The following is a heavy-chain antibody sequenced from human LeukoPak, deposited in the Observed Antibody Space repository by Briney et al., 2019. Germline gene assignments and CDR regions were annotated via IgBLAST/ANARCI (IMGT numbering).Heavy chain of an antibody. V-gene: IGHV3-23*01. J-gene: IGHJ3*02. D-gene: IGHD3-22*01. Sequence: GGSLRLSCAASGFTFDDYGMSWVRQAPGKGLEWVSAISGSGGSAYYADSVKGRFTISRDNSKNTLYLQMNSLRAEDTAVYYCAKDYYDSSGYSEGDAFDIWGQGTMVTVSS. CDR3: AKDYYDSSGYSEGDAFDI. CDR1: GFTFDDYG. CDR2: ISGSGGSA.